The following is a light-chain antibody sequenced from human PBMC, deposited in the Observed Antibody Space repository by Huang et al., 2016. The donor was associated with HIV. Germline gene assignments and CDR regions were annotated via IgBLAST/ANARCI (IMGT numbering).Light chain of an antibody. Sequence: EIVLTQSPATLSLSPGERATLSCRASQSVSSYLAWYQQKPGQAPRLLIYDASSRATGIPARFSGSVSGTDFTLTISSLEPEDFAVYYCQQRSNWRITFGGGTKVEIK. CDR3: QQRSNWRIT. J-gene: IGKJ4*01. CDR1: QSVSSY. V-gene: IGKV3-11*01. CDR2: DAS.